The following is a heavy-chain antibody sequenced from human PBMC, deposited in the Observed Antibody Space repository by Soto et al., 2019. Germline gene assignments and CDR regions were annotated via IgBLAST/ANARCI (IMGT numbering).Heavy chain of an antibody. CDR2: VNSGGSTI. Sequence: PGGSLRLSCAASGFTFSRDWMHWVRQAPGKGLVWVSRVNSGGSTINYADSVKGRFAISRDNAKNTLYLQMNSLRVDDTAKYYCVRWPEYWGQGTLVTVSS. V-gene: IGHV3-74*01. CDR3: VRWPEY. D-gene: IGHD2-15*01. CDR1: GFTFSRDW. J-gene: IGHJ4*01.